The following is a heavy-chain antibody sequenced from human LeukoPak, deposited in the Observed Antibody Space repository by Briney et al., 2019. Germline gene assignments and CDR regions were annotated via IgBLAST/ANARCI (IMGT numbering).Heavy chain of an antibody. V-gene: IGHV1-2*02. D-gene: IGHD5-24*01. CDR3: AKEEMATITAAVGGFDY. CDR2: INPNSGGT. J-gene: IGHJ4*02. CDR1: GYTFIGYY. Sequence: ASVRVSCKASGYTFIGYYMHWVRQAPGQGLEWMGWINPNSGGTNSAQKFQGRVSMTRDTSISTAYMELSRLISDDTAVYYCAKEEMATITAAVGGFDYWGQGTLVTVSS.